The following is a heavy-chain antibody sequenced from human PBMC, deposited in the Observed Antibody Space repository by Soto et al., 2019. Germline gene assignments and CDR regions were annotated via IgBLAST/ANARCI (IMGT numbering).Heavy chain of an antibody. CDR2: INHSGSA. CDR3: ARGLISGSHYSGGWYYFDS. Sequence: QVQLQQSGAGLLKPSETLSLTCDVYGGSFSDYIWTWIRKTPGKGLQWIGQINHSGSANYNPSLKSRVTISVHTSRSQFSLELSSVTAADTAVYYCARGLISGSHYSGGWYYFDSWGQGTQVTVSS. J-gene: IGHJ4*02. CDR1: GGSFSDYI. D-gene: IGHD1-26*01. V-gene: IGHV4-34*01.